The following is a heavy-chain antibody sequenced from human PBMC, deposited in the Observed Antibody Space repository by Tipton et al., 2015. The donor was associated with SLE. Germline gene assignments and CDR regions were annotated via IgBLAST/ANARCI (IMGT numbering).Heavy chain of an antibody. Sequence: TLSLTCTVSGGSISSSSYYWGWIRQPPGKGLEWIGSIYYSGSTYYNPSLKSRVTISVDTSKNQFSLKLSSVTAADTAVYYCAGGGIAAAGIDPWGQGTLVTVSS. D-gene: IGHD6-13*01. CDR3: AGGGIAAAGIDP. V-gene: IGHV4-39*07. CDR1: GGSISSSSYY. CDR2: IYYSGST. J-gene: IGHJ5*02.